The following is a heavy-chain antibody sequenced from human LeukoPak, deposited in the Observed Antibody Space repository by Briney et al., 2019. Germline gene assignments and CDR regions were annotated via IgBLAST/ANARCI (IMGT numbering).Heavy chain of an antibody. J-gene: IGHJ4*02. V-gene: IGHV4-59*08. CDR3: ASTSCSGGSCYLYY. CDR2: IYYRGST. D-gene: IGHD2-15*01. CDR1: GGSINSYY. Sequence: PSETLSLTCTVSGGSINSYYWSWIRQPPGKGLEWIGYIYYRGSTNYNPSLKSRVTISIDTSKKQFSLRLSSVTAADTAVYYCASTSCSGGSCYLYYWGQGTLVTVSS.